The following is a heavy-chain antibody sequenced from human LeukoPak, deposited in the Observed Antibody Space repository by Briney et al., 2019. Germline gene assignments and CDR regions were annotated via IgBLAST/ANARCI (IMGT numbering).Heavy chain of an antibody. D-gene: IGHD2-21*01. CDR2: INRRGHT. CDR3: AKEVDCPSACLFFHP. Sequence: GGSLRLSCAASGFTFDRFTIHWVRQTPGKGLEWVSLINRRGHTFYADSVKGRFTISRDNSRNSVFLQMNSLRPEDTALYHCAKEVDCPSACLFFHPWGQGTLVTVSS. CDR1: GFTFDRFT. V-gene: IGHV3-43*01. J-gene: IGHJ5*02.